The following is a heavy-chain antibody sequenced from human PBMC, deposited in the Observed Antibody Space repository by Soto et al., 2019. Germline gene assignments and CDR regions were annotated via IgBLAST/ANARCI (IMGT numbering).Heavy chain of an antibody. CDR2: IIPIFGTA. Sequence: QVQLVQSGAEVQKPGSSVKVSCKASGGTFSSYAISWVRQAPGQGLEWMGGIIPIFGTANYAQKFQGRVTITADESTSTAYMELSSLRSEDTAVYYCARSYCGGDCYLNYYYYGMDVWGQGTTVTVSS. CDR3: ARSYCGGDCYLNYYYYGMDV. D-gene: IGHD2-21*02. V-gene: IGHV1-69*01. CDR1: GGTFSSYA. J-gene: IGHJ6*02.